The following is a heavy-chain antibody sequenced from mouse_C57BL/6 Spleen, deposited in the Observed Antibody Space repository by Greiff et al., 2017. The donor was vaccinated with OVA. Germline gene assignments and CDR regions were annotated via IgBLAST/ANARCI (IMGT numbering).Heavy chain of an antibody. CDR3: ARGDYYGSSYEGAMDY. Sequence: EVKLQQSGPELVKPGASVKISCKASGYTFTDYYMNWVKQSHGKSLEWIGDINPNNGGTSYNQKFKGKATLTVDKSSSTAYMELRSLTSEDSAVYYCARGDYYGSSYEGAMDYWGQGTSVTVSS. J-gene: IGHJ4*01. CDR1: GYTFTDYY. D-gene: IGHD1-1*01. CDR2: INPNNGGT. V-gene: IGHV1-26*01.